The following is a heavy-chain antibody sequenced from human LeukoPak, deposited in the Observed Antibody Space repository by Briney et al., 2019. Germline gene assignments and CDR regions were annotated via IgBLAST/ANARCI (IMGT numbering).Heavy chain of an antibody. CDR3: AVYSSGYGLFDY. Sequence: ASVKVSCKASGYTFTSYDINWVRQATGQGLEWMGWMNPNSGNTGYAPKFQGRVTMTRNTSISTAYMELSSLRSEDTAVYYCAVYSSGYGLFDYWGQGTLVTVSS. D-gene: IGHD6-19*01. CDR1: GYTFTSYD. V-gene: IGHV1-8*01. CDR2: MNPNSGNT. J-gene: IGHJ4*02.